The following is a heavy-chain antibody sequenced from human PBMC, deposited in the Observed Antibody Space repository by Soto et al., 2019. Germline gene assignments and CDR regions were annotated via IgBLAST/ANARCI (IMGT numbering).Heavy chain of an antibody. V-gene: IGHV1-69*12. CDR3: ARDAAVAGISIFDY. J-gene: IGHJ4*02. D-gene: IGHD6-19*01. Sequence: QVQLVQSGAEVKKPGSSVKVSCKASGGTFSSYAISWVRQAPEQGLEWMGGIIPIFGTANYAQKFQGRVTITADESTSTAYMELSSLRSEDTAVYYCARDAAVAGISIFDYWGQGTLVTVSS. CDR2: IIPIFGTA. CDR1: GGTFSSYA.